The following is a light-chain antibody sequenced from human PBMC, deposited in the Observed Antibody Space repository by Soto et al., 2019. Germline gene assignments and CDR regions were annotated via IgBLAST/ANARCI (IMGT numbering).Light chain of an antibody. CDR2: DAS. V-gene: IGKV3-20*01. CDR1: QSVSSNY. CDR3: QQYGSSPQT. J-gene: IGKJ1*01. Sequence: EIVLTQSPGTLSLSPGERATLSCRASQSVSSNYLAWYQQKPGQAPRLLIYDASRRATGIPDRFSGRGSGTDFTLTISRLEPEDFAVYYCQQYGSSPQTFGQGTKVDIK.